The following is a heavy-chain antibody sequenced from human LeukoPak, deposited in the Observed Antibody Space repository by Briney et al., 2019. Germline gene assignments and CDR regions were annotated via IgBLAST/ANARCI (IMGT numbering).Heavy chain of an antibody. CDR3: TTEFKELGSFFYFYYMDV. V-gene: IGHV3-15*01. J-gene: IGHJ6*03. D-gene: IGHD3-10*01. CDR2: IKTKSEGGTT. CDR1: GYSISSGYY. Sequence: ETLSLTCTVSGYSISSGYYWGWIRQPPGKGLEWVGRIKTKSEGGTTDYAAPAKGRFTISRDDSKNALFLQMDSLKSDDTAMYYCTTEFKELGSFFYFYYMDVWGTGTTVTISS.